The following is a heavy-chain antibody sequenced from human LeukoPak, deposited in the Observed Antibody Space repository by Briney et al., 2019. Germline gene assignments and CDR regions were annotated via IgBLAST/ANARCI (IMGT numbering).Heavy chain of an antibody. V-gene: IGHV1-58*02. D-gene: IGHD3-10*01. CDR1: GFTFTSSA. CDR2: IVVGSGNT. CDR3: AADPGRYYGSGSHYYYYYMDV. J-gene: IGHJ6*03. Sequence: SVKVSCKASGFTFTSSAMQWVRQARGQRLEWIGWIVVGSGNTNYAQKFQERVTITRDMYTSTAYMELSSLRFEDTAVYYCAADPGRYYGSGSHYYYYYMDVWGKGTTVTVSS.